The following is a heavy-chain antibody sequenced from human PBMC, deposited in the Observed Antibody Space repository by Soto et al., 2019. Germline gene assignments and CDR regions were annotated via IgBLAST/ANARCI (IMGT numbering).Heavy chain of an antibody. CDR2: RSKWYN. J-gene: IGHJ6*02. V-gene: IGHV6-1*01. CDR3: ARTGTTYYYYGMDV. D-gene: IGHD1-7*01. Sequence: RSKWYNDYAVSVKSRITINPDTSKNQFSLQLNSVTPEDTAVYYCARTGTTYYYYGMDVWGQGTTVTVSS.